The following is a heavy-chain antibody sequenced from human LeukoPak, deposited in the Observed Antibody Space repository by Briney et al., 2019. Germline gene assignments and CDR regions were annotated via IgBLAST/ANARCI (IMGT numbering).Heavy chain of an antibody. CDR3: ARNLKYYDFWSGYYPDSFDI. CDR2: IYHSGST. J-gene: IGHJ3*02. D-gene: IGHD3-3*01. Sequence: SQTLSLTCAVSGGSISSGVYSWSWIRQPPGKGLEWIGYIYHSGSTYYNPSLKSRVTISVDRSKNQFSLKLSSVTAADTAVYYCARNLKYYDFWSGYYPDSFDIWGQGTMVTVSS. CDR1: GGSISSGVYS. V-gene: IGHV4-30-2*01.